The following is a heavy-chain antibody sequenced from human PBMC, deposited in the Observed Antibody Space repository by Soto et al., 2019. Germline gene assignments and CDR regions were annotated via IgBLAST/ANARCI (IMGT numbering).Heavy chain of an antibody. V-gene: IGHV4-31*03. CDR3: ARVEGSSYYFRHDC. CDR2: IYYSGSS. J-gene: IGHJ4*02. Sequence: SETLSLTCTVSGGSISSGSYHWSWIRQHPGKGLEWIGNIYYSGSSYYNPSLKSRATISIDTSKDQFSLRLGSVTAADTAVYYCARVEGSSYYFRHDCWGRGTLVTVYS. CDR1: GGSISSGSYH. D-gene: IGHD1-26*01.